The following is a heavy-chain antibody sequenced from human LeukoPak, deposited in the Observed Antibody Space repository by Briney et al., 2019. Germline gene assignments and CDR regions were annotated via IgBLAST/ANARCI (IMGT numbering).Heavy chain of an antibody. CDR2: ISPGGGPT. CDR3: AKDGAWLRFDD. V-gene: IGHV3-23*01. Sequence: GGSLRLSCAGSGFPFSSHGMNWVRQAPGKGLEWVSGISPGGGPTYYAHSVKGRFTISRDDSRNTLYLHMKNLRAEDTAVYYCAKDGAWLRFDDWGQGILVTVSS. CDR1: GFPFSSHG. J-gene: IGHJ4*02. D-gene: IGHD5-12*01.